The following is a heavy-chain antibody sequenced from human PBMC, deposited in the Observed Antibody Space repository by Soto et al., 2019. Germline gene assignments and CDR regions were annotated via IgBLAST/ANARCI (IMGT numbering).Heavy chain of an antibody. CDR1: GYSISSSNW. Sequence: QVQLQESGPGLVKPSDTLSLTCAVSGYSISSSNWWGWIRQPPGKGLEWIGYIYYSGTTYYNPSLNSRVTMSEDTSKNQFSLKLTSVTAVDTAVYYCARREIQGPIDYWGQGTLVTVSS. D-gene: IGHD1-26*01. V-gene: IGHV4-28*01. J-gene: IGHJ4*02. CDR2: IYYSGTT. CDR3: ARREIQGPIDY.